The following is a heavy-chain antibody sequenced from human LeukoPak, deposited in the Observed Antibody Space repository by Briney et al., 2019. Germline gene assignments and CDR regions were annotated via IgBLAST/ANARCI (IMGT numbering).Heavy chain of an antibody. Sequence: PGRSLRLSCAASGFTFDDYAMHWVRQAPGKGLEWVSGISWNSGSIGYADSVKGRFTISRDNAKNSLYLQMNSLRAEDTALYYCASVRNYYDSSGYFDYWGQGTLVTVSS. CDR1: GFTFDDYA. CDR3: ASVRNYYDSSGYFDY. J-gene: IGHJ4*02. CDR2: ISWNSGSI. V-gene: IGHV3-9*01. D-gene: IGHD3-22*01.